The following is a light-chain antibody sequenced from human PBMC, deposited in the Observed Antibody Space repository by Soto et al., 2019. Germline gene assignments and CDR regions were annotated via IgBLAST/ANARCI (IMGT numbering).Light chain of an antibody. J-gene: IGLJ2*01. V-gene: IGLV2-8*01. CDR3: NSYVGNTNNVV. CDR1: GSDVGGNNY. Sequence: QSALTQPPSASGSPGQSVTISCTGTGSDVGGNNYVSWYKQHPGKAPKLMIYEVNKRPSGVPDRFSGSKSGNTASLTVSGLQADDEADYYCNSYVGNTNNVVFGGGTKLTVL. CDR2: EVN.